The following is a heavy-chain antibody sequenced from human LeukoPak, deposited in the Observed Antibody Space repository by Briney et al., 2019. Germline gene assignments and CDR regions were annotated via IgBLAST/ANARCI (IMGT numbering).Heavy chain of an antibody. D-gene: IGHD1-26*01. V-gene: IGHV1-2*06. Sequence: GASVKVSCKASGYTFTSHYLHWVRQAPGQGLEWMGRINPNNGATNYAQKFQGRVTITGDTSINTAYMELSSLRSDDTAVYYCTRESGSYHGNDYWGQGTLVTVSS. J-gene: IGHJ4*02. CDR2: INPNNGAT. CDR1: GYTFTSHY. CDR3: TRESGSYHGNDY.